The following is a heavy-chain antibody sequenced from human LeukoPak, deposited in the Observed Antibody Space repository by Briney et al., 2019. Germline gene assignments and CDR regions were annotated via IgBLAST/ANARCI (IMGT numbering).Heavy chain of an antibody. CDR3: AKDSGFSSGWYEFDY. J-gene: IGHJ4*02. D-gene: IGHD6-19*01. CDR1: GFTFSSYA. V-gene: IGHV3-23*01. Sequence: GGSLRLSCAASGFTFSSYAMSWVRQAPGKGLEWVSAIGGSGGRTYYADSVKGRFTISRDTSKNTLYLQMISLRAEDTAVYYCAKDSGFSSGWYEFDYWGQGTLVTVSS. CDR2: IGGSGGRT.